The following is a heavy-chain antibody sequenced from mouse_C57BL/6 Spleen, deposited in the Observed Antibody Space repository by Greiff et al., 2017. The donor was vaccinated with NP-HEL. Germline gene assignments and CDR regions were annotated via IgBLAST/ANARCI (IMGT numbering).Heavy chain of an antibody. CDR3: AKGGSRYWYFDV. CDR1: GYSITSGYY. Sequence: DVQLQESGPGLVKPSQSLSLTCSVTGYSITSGYYWNWIRQFPGNKLEWMGYISYDGSNNYNPSLKNRISITRDTSKNQFFLKLNSVTTEDTATYYCAKGGSRYWYFDVWGTGTTVTVSS. V-gene: IGHV3-6*01. CDR2: ISYDGSN. J-gene: IGHJ1*03. D-gene: IGHD1-1*01.